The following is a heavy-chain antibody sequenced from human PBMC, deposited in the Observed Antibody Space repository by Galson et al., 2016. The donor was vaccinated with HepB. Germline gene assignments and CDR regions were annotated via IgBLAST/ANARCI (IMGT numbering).Heavy chain of an antibody. V-gene: IGHV4-34*01. CDR3: ARVGQWPSDSDQ. D-gene: IGHD6-19*01. Sequence: SETLSLTCAVYGGSFSGYYWSWIRQPTGKGLEWIGQINHSGSSTYNPSLNSRVTMSADTSKNQLSLKLRSVTTADTGVYYCARVGQWPSDSDQWGQGTLVTVSS. CDR1: GGSFSGYY. CDR2: INHSGSS. J-gene: IGHJ4*02.